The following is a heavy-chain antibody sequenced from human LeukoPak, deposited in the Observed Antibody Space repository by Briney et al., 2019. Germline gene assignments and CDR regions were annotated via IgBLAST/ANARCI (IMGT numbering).Heavy chain of an antibody. Sequence: SETLSLTCTVSGASISSYYYNWIRQAAGRGLEWIGRLYISGSTDYNPSLKSRAIISVDTSMNQFSLKLSSVTAADTGVYFCARDLSGSLYFDYWGQGVLLTVSS. J-gene: IGHJ4*02. D-gene: IGHD3-10*01. CDR2: LYISGST. V-gene: IGHV4-4*07. CDR3: ARDLSGSLYFDY. CDR1: GASISSYY.